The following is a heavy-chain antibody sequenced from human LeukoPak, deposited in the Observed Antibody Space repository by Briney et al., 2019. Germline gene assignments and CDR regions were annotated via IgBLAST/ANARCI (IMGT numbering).Heavy chain of an antibody. CDR3: ARDLKLTGLFDY. CDR2: INDRGST. V-gene: IGHV4-59*11. CDR1: GVSISSLY. J-gene: IGHJ4*02. D-gene: IGHD1-20*01. Sequence: SETLSLTCTVSGVSISSLYWSWIRQPPGKGREWIGYINDRGSTTYNPALKSRVTISRDTSKKQFPLNLRSVTAADTAVYYCARDLKLTGLFDYWGQGALVTVSS.